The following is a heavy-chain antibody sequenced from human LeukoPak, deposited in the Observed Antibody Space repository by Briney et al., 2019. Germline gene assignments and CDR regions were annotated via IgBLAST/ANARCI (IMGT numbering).Heavy chain of an antibody. V-gene: IGHV4-34*01. Sequence: SETLSLTCAVYGGSFSGYYWSWIRQPPGKGLEWIGEINHSGSTNYNPSLKSRVTISVDTSKNQFSLKLTSETAADTAVYYCARHYDPQAFDAFDIWGQGTMVTVSS. D-gene: IGHD3-3*01. CDR3: ARHYDPQAFDAFDI. CDR1: GGSFSGYY. CDR2: INHSGST. J-gene: IGHJ3*02.